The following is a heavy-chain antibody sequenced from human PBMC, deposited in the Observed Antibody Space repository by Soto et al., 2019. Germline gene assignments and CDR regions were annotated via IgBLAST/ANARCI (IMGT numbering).Heavy chain of an antibody. J-gene: IGHJ3*02. CDR2: TRNKANSYTT. V-gene: IGHV3-72*01. CDR1: GFTFSDHY. D-gene: IGHD4-17*01. CDR3: ASSGLSNDYGDYGAGNDAFDI. Sequence: GGSLRLSCAASGFTFSDHYMDWVRQAPGKGLEWVGRTRNKANSYTTEYAASVKGRFTISRDDSKNSLYLQMNSLKTEDTAVYYCASSGLSNDYGDYGAGNDAFDIWGQGTMVTVSS.